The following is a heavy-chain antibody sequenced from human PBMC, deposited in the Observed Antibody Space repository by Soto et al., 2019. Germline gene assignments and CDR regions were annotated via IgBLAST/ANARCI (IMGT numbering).Heavy chain of an antibody. CDR3: ARHPSNFWFDP. V-gene: IGHV4-39*01. J-gene: IGHJ5*02. CDR2: IYYSGST. CDR1: GGSISSSSYF. D-gene: IGHD4-4*01. Sequence: SETLSLTCSVSGGSISSSSYFWGWIRQPPGKGLEWIGSIYYSGSTYYNPSLKSRVTVSVDTSKNQFSLKLSSVTAADTAVYYCARHPSNFWFDPWGQGTLVTVSS.